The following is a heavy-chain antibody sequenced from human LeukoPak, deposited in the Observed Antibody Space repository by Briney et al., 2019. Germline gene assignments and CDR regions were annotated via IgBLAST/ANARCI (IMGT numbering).Heavy chain of an antibody. D-gene: IGHD6-19*01. CDR1: GFTFSSYS. CDR2: ISSSSSYI. J-gene: IGHJ5*02. CDR3: ARDVIAVAGTSWFDP. Sequence: PGGSLRLSCAASGFTFSSYSMNWVRQAPGKGLEWVSSISSSSSYIYYADSVKGRFTISRDNAKNSLYLQVNSLRAEDTAVYYCARDVIAVAGTSWFDPWGQGTLVTVSS. V-gene: IGHV3-21*01.